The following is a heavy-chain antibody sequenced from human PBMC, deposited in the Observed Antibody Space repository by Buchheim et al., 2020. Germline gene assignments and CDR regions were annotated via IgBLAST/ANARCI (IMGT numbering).Heavy chain of an antibody. V-gene: IGHV3-74*01. Sequence: EVHLVESGGGLVQPGGSLRLSCAASGITITNYWMHWVRQVPGKGLVWVSRINSDGSSTTYADSVKGRFTISRDNAKNQLYLQMNSLRPDDTAVYYCTRRVVTGWLRWFDPWGQGTL. D-gene: IGHD2-21*02. CDR1: GITITNYW. CDR2: INSDGSST. CDR3: TRRVVTGWLRWFDP. J-gene: IGHJ5*02.